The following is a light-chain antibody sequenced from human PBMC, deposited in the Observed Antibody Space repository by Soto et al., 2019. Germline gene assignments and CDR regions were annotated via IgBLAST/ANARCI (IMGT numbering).Light chain of an antibody. CDR1: QSISSY. CDR3: QQVESYPST. J-gene: IGKJ4*01. CDR2: AAS. V-gene: IGKV1-39*01. Sequence: DIQMTHSPSSLSASVGDRVTITCRASQSISSYLNWYQQEPGKAPKFLIYAASSLQSGVPSRFSGSGSGTDFTLTITSLQPEDFATYYCQQVESYPSTFGGGTKVDIK.